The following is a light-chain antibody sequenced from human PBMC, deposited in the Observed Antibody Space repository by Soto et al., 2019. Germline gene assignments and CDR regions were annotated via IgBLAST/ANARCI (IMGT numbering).Light chain of an antibody. CDR1: RRDIVGYNY. Sequence: QSVLTQPSAVSGCPGPSMTMSCTGGRRDIVGYNYDTWFQQHPGKAPKPVINAITNRTSGVSNRFSGSKSGSTASLTISGLQAEDEADYYSSSYISSTSLEFGTWTKVTVL. CDR3: SSYISSTSLE. V-gene: IGLV2-14*01. J-gene: IGLJ1*01. CDR2: AIT.